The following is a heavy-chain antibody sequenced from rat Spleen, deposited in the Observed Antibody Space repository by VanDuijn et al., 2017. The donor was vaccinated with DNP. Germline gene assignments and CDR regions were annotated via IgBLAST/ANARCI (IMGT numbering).Heavy chain of an antibody. CDR3: ARPDY. CDR1: GFTFSDYN. Sequence: EVQLVESGGGLVQPGRSLKLSCAASGFTFSDYNMAWVRQAPKKGLEWVATISYEGSSTYYRDSVKGRFTTSRDNAKSILNLQMDSLRSEDTATYYCARPDYWGQGVMVTVSS. V-gene: IGHV5-7*01. J-gene: IGHJ2*01. CDR2: ISYEGSST.